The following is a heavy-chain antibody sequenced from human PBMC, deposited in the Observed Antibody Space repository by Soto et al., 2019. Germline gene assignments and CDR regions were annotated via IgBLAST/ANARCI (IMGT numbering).Heavy chain of an antibody. D-gene: IGHD3-22*01. J-gene: IGHJ5*02. CDR1: GGSISSGGYY. CDR2: IYYSGST. CDR3: ATYDSSDYYSGSPIGWFDP. V-gene: IGHV4-31*03. Sequence: SETLSLTCTVSGGSISSGGYYWSWIRQHPGKGLEWIGYIYYSGSTYYSPSLKSRVTISVDTSKNQFSLKLSSVTAADTAVYYCATYDSSDYYSGSPIGWFDPWGQGTLVTVSS.